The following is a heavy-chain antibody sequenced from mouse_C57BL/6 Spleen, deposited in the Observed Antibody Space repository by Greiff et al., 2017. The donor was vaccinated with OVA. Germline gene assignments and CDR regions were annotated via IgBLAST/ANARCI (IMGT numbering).Heavy chain of an antibody. CDR1: GYSITSGYY. CDR3: ARGDGYTLDY. Sequence: VQLQQSGPGLVKPSQSLSLTCSVTGYSITSGYYWNWIRQFPGNKLEWMGYISYDGSNNYNPSLKNRISITRDTSKNQFFLKLNSVTTEDTATYYWARGDGYTLDYWGQGTTLTVSS. J-gene: IGHJ2*01. CDR2: ISYDGSN. V-gene: IGHV3-6*01. D-gene: IGHD2-3*01.